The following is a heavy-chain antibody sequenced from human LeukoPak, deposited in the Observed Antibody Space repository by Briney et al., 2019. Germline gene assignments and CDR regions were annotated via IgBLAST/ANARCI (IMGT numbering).Heavy chain of an antibody. D-gene: IGHD3-3*01. CDR1: GFTFSSYG. J-gene: IGHJ4*02. Sequence: GGSLRLSXAASGFTFSSYGMHWVRQAPGKGLEWVAFIRYDGSNKYYADSVKGRFTISRDNSKNTLYLQMNSLRAEDTAVYYCAKVGEYYDFWSGYSDYWGQGTLVTVSS. CDR3: AKVGEYYDFWSGYSDY. V-gene: IGHV3-30*02. CDR2: IRYDGSNK.